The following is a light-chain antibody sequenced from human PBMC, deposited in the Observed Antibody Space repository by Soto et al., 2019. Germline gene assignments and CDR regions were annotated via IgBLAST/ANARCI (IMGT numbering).Light chain of an antibody. CDR1: SSNIGSNY. J-gene: IGLJ1*01. Sequence: QSVVTQPPSASGTPGQKVTITCTGSSSNIGSNYVYWYQHLPGTAPKLLIFSDNERPSGVPERFSGYKSGTSASLAISCLRSEDEADYYCSTWDASLSGYVFGTGTKLTVL. CDR3: STWDASLSGYV. V-gene: IGLV1-47*02. CDR2: SDN.